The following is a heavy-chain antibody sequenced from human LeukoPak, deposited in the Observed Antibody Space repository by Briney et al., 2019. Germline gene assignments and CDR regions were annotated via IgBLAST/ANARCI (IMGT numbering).Heavy chain of an antibody. J-gene: IGHJ5*02. CDR3: ARHFTIFGVVIKDGDNWFDP. Sequence: PSETLSLTCTVSGDSISPYYWSWIRQPPGKGLEWIGSIYYSGSTYYNPSLKSRVTISVDTSKNQFSLKLSSVTAADTAVYYCARHFTIFGVVIKDGDNWFDPWGQGTLVTVSS. D-gene: IGHD3-3*01. V-gene: IGHV4-59*05. CDR1: GDSISPYY. CDR2: IYYSGST.